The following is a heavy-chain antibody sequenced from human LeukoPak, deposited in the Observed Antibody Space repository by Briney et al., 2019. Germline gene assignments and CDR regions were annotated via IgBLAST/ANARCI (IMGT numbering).Heavy chain of an antibody. CDR2: IYYSGST. J-gene: IGHJ4*02. V-gene: IGHV4-59*12. Sequence: SETLSLTCTVSGDSISNYYWSWIRQPPGKGLEWIGYIYYSGSTNYNPSLKSRVTISVVTSKNQFSLKLSSVTAADTAVYYCARGARGPWGQGTLVTVSS. CDR3: ARGARGP. CDR1: GDSISNYY.